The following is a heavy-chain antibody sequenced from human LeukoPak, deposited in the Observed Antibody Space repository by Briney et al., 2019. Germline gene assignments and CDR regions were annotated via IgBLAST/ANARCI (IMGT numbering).Heavy chain of an antibody. J-gene: IGHJ4*02. CDR2: INWNGGST. CDR1: GFTFDDYG. D-gene: IGHD2-2*01. V-gene: IGHV3-20*04. CDR3: ARSYAQYCSTASCSHCDH. Sequence: GGSLRLSCAASGFTFDDYGMAWVRQAPGKGLEWVSGINWNGGSTGYADPVEGRFTISRDNAKNSLYLQMNSLRAEDTAFYYCARSYAQYCSTASCSHCDHWGQGTLVTVSS.